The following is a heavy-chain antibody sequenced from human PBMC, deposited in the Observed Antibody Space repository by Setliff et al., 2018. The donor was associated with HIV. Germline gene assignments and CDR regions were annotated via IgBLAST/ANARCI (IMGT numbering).Heavy chain of an antibody. CDR2: IYYSGST. CDR1: GGSISSYY. V-gene: IGHV4-59*08. Sequence: PSETLSLTCKVSGGSISSYYWSWIRQPPGKGLEWIGYIYYSGSTNYNPSLKSRVTISVDTSRNQFSLKMHSVTAADTSVYFCVYHFDYWGQGTLVTVSS. J-gene: IGHJ4*02. CDR3: VYHFDY.